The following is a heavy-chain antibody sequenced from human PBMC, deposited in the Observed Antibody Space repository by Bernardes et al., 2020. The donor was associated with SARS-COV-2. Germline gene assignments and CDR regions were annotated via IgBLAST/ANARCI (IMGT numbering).Heavy chain of an antibody. J-gene: IGHJ4*02. D-gene: IGHD6-19*01. CDR3: AKEVPGPGWYTVDF. Sequence: GGSLRLSCAASGFTFRTSAMTWVRQAPGQGLAWVSAINTGGRTYYANSVRGRFTVSRDNSRNTVYLEMNSLRVEDTATYFCAKEVPGPGWYTVDFWGQGTLVAVSA. CDR2: INTGGRT. CDR1: GFTFRTSA. V-gene: IGHV3-23*01.